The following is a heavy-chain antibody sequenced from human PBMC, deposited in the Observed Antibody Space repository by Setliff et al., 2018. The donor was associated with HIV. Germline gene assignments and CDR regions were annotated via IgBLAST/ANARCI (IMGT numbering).Heavy chain of an antibody. J-gene: IGHJ3*02. Sequence: SCEASGITFSSDEMNWVRQAPGKGVEWVSLISSTGETIYYADSVKGRFTISRDNAKNTLYVQMNSLRVDDTGVYYCARSGPGGGYDIWGQGTMVTVSS. D-gene: IGHD2-15*01. V-gene: IGHV3-48*03. CDR3: ARSGPGGGYDI. CDR2: ISSTGETI. CDR1: GITFSSDE.